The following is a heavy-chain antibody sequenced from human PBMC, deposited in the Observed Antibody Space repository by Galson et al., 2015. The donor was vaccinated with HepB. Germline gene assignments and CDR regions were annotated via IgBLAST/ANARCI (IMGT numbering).Heavy chain of an antibody. CDR2: IIPIFGTA. Sequence: SVKVSCKASGGTFRSYAISWVRQAPGQGLEWMGGIIPIFGTANYAQKFQGRVTITADESTSTAYMELSRLRSEDQAVYYCARDSPQDFVVVPTAPPDTFDPWGQGTLVTVSS. J-gene: IGHJ5*02. D-gene: IGHD2-2*01. V-gene: IGHV1-69*13. CDR1: GGTFRSYA. CDR3: ARDSPQDFVVVPTAPPDTFDP.